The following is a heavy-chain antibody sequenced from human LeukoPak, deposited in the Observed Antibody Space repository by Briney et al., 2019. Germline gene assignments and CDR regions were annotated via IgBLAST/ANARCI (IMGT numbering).Heavy chain of an antibody. CDR2: SSTSGDT. Sequence: SETLSLTCAVSGVSITSNFWSWVRQPPGKGLEWIAYSSTSGDTVYNPSLKSRFTMSIDTSKNQFSLKVASVTAADTAVYYCARHASGGTYPLDVWGKGTTVTVSS. CDR3: ARHASGGTYPLDV. V-gene: IGHV4-4*09. J-gene: IGHJ6*04. D-gene: IGHD1-26*01. CDR1: GVSITSNF.